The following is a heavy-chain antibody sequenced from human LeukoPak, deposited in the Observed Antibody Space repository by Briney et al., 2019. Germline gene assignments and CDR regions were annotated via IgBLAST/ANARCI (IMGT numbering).Heavy chain of an antibody. CDR2: ISYDGSNK. CDR1: GFTFSNYA. CDR3: ARDRISGWHAYYFDY. V-gene: IGHV3-30*04. D-gene: IGHD6-19*01. Sequence: GRSLRLSCADSGFTFSNYAMHWVRQAPGKGLEWVAVISYDGSNKYYADSVKGRFTISRDNSKNTLYLQMNSLRAEDTAVYYCARDRISGWHAYYFDYWGQGTLVTVSS. J-gene: IGHJ4*02.